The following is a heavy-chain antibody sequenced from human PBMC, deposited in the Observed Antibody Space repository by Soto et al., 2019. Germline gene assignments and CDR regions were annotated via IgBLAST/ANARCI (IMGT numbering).Heavy chain of an antibody. CDR1: AGSISDTNSY. CDR3: ARHGTRMVRRPFDY. J-gene: IGHJ4*02. D-gene: IGHD1-26*01. V-gene: IGHV4-39*01. Sequence: SETLSLTCTVSAGSISDTNSYWGWIRQPPGKGLEWIGSVYYSGSTYYNPSLASRATVSVNTSRKQFSLRLNSVTAADTAVYYCARHGTRMVRRPFDYWGQGALVTVSS. CDR2: VYYSGST.